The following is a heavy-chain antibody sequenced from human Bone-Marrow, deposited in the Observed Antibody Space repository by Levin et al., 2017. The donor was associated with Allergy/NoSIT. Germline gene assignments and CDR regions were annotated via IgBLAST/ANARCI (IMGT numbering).Heavy chain of an antibody. CDR3: VRDPRRGRDFDY. D-gene: IGHD1-26*01. CDR1: GFTFSGYW. Sequence: GGSLRLSCVVSGFTFSGYWMSWVRQAPGKGLEWVAKINIEGIEKFYVDSVRGRFTISRDNAKNSVFLQMNSLRVEDTALYYCVRDPRRGRDFDYWGQGTLVTVSS. CDR2: INIEGIEK. V-gene: IGHV3-7*01. J-gene: IGHJ4*02.